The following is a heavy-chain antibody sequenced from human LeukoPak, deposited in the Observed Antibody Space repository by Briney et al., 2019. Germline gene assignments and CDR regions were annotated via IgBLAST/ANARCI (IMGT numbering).Heavy chain of an antibody. D-gene: IGHD3-16*01. J-gene: IGHJ4*02. Sequence: EASVKVSCKASGGTFSSYAISWVRQAPGQGREWMGRIIPILGIANYAQKFQGRVTITADKSTSTAYMELSSLRSEDTAVHYCARATGDQNFDYWGQGTLVTVSS. CDR1: GGTFSSYA. CDR3: ARATGDQNFDY. V-gene: IGHV1-69*04. CDR2: IIPILGIA.